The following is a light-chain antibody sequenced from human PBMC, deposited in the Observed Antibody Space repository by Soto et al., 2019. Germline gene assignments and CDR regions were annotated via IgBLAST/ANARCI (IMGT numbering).Light chain of an antibody. CDR3: QQYEDLPLT. CDR1: QDISNY. Sequence: DIQMTQSPSSPSASVGDRVTITCQASQDISNYLNWYQQKPGKVPKLLIFDASNVETGVPSRFSGSGSGTDFTFTISSLQPEDIGTYYRQQYEDLPLTFGGGTRVEIK. CDR2: DAS. J-gene: IGKJ4*01. V-gene: IGKV1-33*01.